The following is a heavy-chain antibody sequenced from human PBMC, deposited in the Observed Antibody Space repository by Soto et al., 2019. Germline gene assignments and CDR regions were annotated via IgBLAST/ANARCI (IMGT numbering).Heavy chain of an antibody. V-gene: IGHV3-23*01. J-gene: IGHJ4*02. CDR3: AKDPNGDYVGAFDS. Sequence: GGSLRLSCAASGFTFITYAMTWVRQAPGRGLEWVSSISGSGGSTFYADSVKGRFTISRDNSQNTLYLQMSSLRAEDTAIYFCAKDPNGDYVGAFDSWGQGSLVTVSS. D-gene: IGHD4-17*01. CDR2: ISGSGGST. CDR1: GFTFITYA.